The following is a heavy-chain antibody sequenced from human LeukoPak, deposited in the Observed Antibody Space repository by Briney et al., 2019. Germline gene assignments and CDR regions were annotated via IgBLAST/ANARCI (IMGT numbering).Heavy chain of an antibody. V-gene: IGHV3-11*06. J-gene: IGHJ4*02. D-gene: IGHD3-22*01. CDR3: ARVHSDSRGYYQHDY. CDR2: ISSSYT. Sequence: PGGSLRLSCAASGFSFSDYYMSWIRQAPGKGLEWVSYISSSYTNYADSVKGRFTISRDNSKNTLYLQMNSLRAEDTAVYYCARVHSDSRGYYQHDYWGQGTRVTVSS. CDR1: GFSFSDYY.